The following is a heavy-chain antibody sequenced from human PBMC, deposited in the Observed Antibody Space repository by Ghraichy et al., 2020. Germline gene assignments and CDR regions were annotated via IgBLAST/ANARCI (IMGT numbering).Heavy chain of an antibody. V-gene: IGHV1-24*01. CDR3: ATDSGSYYAIDAFDF. CDR2: FDPEDGET. CDR1: GHSLTDLS. J-gene: IGHJ3*01. D-gene: IGHD1-26*01. Sequence: ASVKVSCKLSGHSLTDLSMHWVRQSPGKGLEWMGGFDPEDGETIYAQNFQDRVTMTEDTSTDIAYMELSSLRSDDTAVYYCATDSGSYYAIDAFDFWGQGTMVTVSS.